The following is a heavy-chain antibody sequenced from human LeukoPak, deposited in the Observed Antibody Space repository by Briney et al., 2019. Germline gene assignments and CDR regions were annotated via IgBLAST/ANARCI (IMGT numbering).Heavy chain of an antibody. CDR2: IYSGGST. CDR1: GFTVSTTY. J-gene: IGHJ6*02. Sequence: GGSLRLSCAASGFTVSTTYMSWVRQAPGKGLDWVSVIYSGGSTSSADSVKGRFTISRDNSKNTLYLQMNSLRAEDTPVYYCPSTSVTTGPYYYYYGMDVWGQGTTVTVSS. V-gene: IGHV3-66*01. D-gene: IGHD4-17*01. CDR3: PSTSVTTGPYYYYYGMDV.